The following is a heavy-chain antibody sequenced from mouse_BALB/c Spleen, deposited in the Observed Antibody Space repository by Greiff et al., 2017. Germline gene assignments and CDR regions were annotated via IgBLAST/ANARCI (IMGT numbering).Heavy chain of an antibody. CDR2: IYPGDGDT. CDR3: ARRTVVATDWYFDV. Sequence: QVQLQQSGAELARPGASVKLSCKASGYTFTSYWMQWVKQRPGQGLEWIGAIYPGDGDTRYTQKFKGKATITADTSSNTAYLQLSSLTSEDTAVYYCARRTVVATDWYFDVWGAGTTVTVSS. CDR1: GYTFTSYW. D-gene: IGHD1-1*01. J-gene: IGHJ1*01. V-gene: IGHV1-87*01.